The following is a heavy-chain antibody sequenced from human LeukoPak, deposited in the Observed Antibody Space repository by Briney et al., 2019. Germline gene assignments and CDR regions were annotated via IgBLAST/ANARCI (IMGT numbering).Heavy chain of an antibody. J-gene: IGHJ4*02. D-gene: IGHD3-10*01. CDR2: IGDSGATT. V-gene: IGHV3-23*01. CDR3: ASFHYYGSGAYYLSY. Sequence: GGSLRLSCAAAGFTLSSYAMTWVRQAPGKGLEWVSDIGDSGATTYYADSVKGRFTISRDNSKNTLYLQMSSLRAEDTAVYFCASFHYYGSGAYYLSYWGQGTLVTVSS. CDR1: GFTLSSYA.